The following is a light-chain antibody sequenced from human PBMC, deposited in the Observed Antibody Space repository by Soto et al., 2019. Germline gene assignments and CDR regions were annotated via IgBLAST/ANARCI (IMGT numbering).Light chain of an antibody. J-gene: IGLJ2*01. V-gene: IGLV3-21*04. CDR2: YNS. CDR1: NIGSKT. Sequence: SYELTQPPSVSVAPGKTARNTCGGNNIGSKTLHWYQQKPGQAPVLVIYYNSDRPSGIPERFSGSNSGNTATLTISRVEAGDEADYYCQVWDSTSDHPVFGGGTKLTVL. CDR3: QVWDSTSDHPV.